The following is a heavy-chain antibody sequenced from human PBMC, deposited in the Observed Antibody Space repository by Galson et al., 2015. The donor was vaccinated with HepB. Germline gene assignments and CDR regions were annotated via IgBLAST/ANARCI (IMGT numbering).Heavy chain of an antibody. CDR2: INPSGGST. CDR3: ARDPPPITIFGVVHMDV. CDR1: GGTFSSYA. V-gene: IGHV1-46*01. D-gene: IGHD3-3*01. Sequence: SVKVSCKASGGTFSSYAISWVRQAPGQGLEWMGIINPSGGSTSYAQKFQGRVTMTRDTSTSTVYMELSSLRSEDTAVYYCARDPPPITIFGVVHMDVWGQGTTVTVSS. J-gene: IGHJ6*02.